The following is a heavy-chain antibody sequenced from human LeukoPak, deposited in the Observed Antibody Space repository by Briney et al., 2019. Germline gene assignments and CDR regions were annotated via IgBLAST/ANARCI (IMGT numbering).Heavy chain of an antibody. V-gene: IGHV3-66*01. J-gene: IGHJ3*02. CDR3: ARVGDGYNFDAFDI. Sequence: GGSLRLSCAASGFTFSTDAMSWVRQAPGKGLGWVSVIYSGGSTYYADSVKGRFTISRDNSKNTPYLQMNSLRAEDTAVYYCARVGDGYNFDAFDIWGQGTMVTVSS. CDR1: GFTFSTDA. D-gene: IGHD5-24*01. CDR2: IYSGGST.